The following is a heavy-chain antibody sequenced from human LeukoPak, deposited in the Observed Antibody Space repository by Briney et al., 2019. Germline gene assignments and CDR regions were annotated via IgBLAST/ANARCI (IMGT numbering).Heavy chain of an antibody. Sequence: GGSLRLFCTASGFTFSSYTMNWVRQAPGKGLEWVSSISSSSSYIYYADSVKGRFTSSRDNAKNSLYLQMNSLRAEDTAVYYCARGYYDFWSGPSSDYWGRGTLVTVSS. V-gene: IGHV3-21*01. D-gene: IGHD3-3*01. CDR1: GFTFSSYT. CDR2: ISSSSSYI. CDR3: ARGYYDFWSGPSSDY. J-gene: IGHJ4*02.